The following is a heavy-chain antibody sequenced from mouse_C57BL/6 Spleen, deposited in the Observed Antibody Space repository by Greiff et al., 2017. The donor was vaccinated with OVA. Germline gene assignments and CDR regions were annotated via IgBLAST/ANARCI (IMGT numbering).Heavy chain of an antibody. CDR1: GFTFSSYA. CDR2: ISDGGSYT. CDR3: ARALLRSDWYFDV. D-gene: IGHD1-1*01. V-gene: IGHV5-4*03. Sequence: EVMLVESGGGLVKPGGSLQLSCAASGFTFSSYAMSWVRQTPEKRLEWVATISDGGSYTYYPDNVKGRFTISRDNAKNNLYLQMSHLKSEDTAMYYCARALLRSDWYFDVWGTGTTVTVSS. J-gene: IGHJ1*03.